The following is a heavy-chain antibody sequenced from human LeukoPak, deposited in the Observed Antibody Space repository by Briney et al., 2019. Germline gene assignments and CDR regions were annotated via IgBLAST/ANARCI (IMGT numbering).Heavy chain of an antibody. V-gene: IGHV1-69*05. Sequence: ASVKVSCKASGGTFSSYAFSWVRQAPGQGLEWMGGIIPIFGTADYAQKFQGRVSITTDDSTSTAYMELSSLRSEDTAVYYCAIPQGSSFDCWGQGTLVTVSS. CDR2: IIPIFGTA. CDR1: GGTFSSYA. D-gene: IGHD6-6*01. CDR3: AIPQGSSFDC. J-gene: IGHJ4*02.